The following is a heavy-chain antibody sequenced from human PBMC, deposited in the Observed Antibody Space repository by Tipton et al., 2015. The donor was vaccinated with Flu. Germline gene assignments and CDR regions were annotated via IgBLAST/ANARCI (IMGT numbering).Heavy chain of an antibody. J-gene: IGHJ3*02. CDR1: GGSISSYY. CDR3: ARDRGGSYPPDAFDI. D-gene: IGHD1-26*01. CDR2: IYYSGST. Sequence: LRLSCTVSGGSISSYYWSWIRQPPGKGLEWIGYIYYSGSTNYNPSLKSRVTISVDTSKNQFSLKLSSVTAADTAVYYCARDRGGSYPPDAFDIWCKGTMVTVDS. V-gene: IGHV4-59*01.